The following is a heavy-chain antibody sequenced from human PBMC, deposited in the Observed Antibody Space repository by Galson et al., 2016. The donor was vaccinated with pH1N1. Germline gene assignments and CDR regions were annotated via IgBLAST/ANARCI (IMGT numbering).Heavy chain of an antibody. D-gene: IGHD1-26*01. CDR2: INDDGSER. CDR3: ARDPLRGALDI. Sequence: SLRLSCAGSGFTLSRSWMSWVRQSPGQGLQWVANINDDGSERYYVDSVVKGRFTISRDNARNSLYLQMNSLGVEDTAVYYCARDPLRGALDIWGQGTKLTVSS. V-gene: IGHV3-7*01. CDR1: GFTLSRSW. J-gene: IGHJ3*02.